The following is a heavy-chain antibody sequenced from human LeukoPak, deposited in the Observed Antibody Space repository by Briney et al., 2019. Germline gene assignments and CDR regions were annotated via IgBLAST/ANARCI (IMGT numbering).Heavy chain of an antibody. CDR2: IIPILGIA. CDR3: ARAYSSGRGYYFDY. Sequence: SVKVSCKASGGTVSSYTISWVRQAPGQGLEWMGRIIPILGIANYAQKFQGRVTITADKSTSTAYMELSSLRSEDTAVYYCARAYSSGRGYYFDYWGQGTLVTVSS. CDR1: GGTVSSYT. D-gene: IGHD6-19*01. J-gene: IGHJ4*02. V-gene: IGHV1-69*02.